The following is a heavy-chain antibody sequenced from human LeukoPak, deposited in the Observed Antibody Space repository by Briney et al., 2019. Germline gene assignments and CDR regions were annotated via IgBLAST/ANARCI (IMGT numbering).Heavy chain of an antibody. D-gene: IGHD3-22*01. CDR1: GDSISSGSYY. Sequence: NPSQTLSLTCTVSGDSISSGSYYWSWIRQPAGKGLEWIGRIYTSGNTNYNPSLKSRVTISVDTSKNQFSLKLSSVTAADTAVYYCARVDQLDGGYSSWGQGTLVTVSS. V-gene: IGHV4-61*02. J-gene: IGHJ5*02. CDR2: IYTSGNT. CDR3: ARVDQLDGGYSS.